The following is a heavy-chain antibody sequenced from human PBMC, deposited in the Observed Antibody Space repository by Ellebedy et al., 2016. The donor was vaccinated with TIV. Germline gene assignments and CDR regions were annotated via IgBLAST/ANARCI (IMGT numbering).Heavy chain of an antibody. CDR2: ISNDGRSK. Sequence: GESLKISCVASESTFSDYGMHWFRQAPGKGLEWVAVISNDGRSKKHADSVKGRFTISRDNSKSTLYLQMDSLRADDTAVYYCAPGGTTTVKKGFGYWGQGTLVTVSS. J-gene: IGHJ4*02. CDR1: ESTFSDYG. CDR3: APGGTTTVKKGFGY. V-gene: IGHV3-30*03. D-gene: IGHD4-17*01.